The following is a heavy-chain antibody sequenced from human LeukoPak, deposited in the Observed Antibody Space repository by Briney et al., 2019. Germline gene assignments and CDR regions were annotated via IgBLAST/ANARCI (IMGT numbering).Heavy chain of an antibody. CDR3: ARAITMVRGVTQNFDY. Sequence: SETLSLTCTVSGGSISSYYWNWIRQTPGKGLEWIGNIYNSGSTTYNPSLKSRVTISVDTSKNQFSLKLTSVTAADTAVYYCARAITMVRGVTQNFDYWGQGTQVAVSS. D-gene: IGHD3-10*01. CDR2: IYNSGST. J-gene: IGHJ4*02. CDR1: GGSISSYY. V-gene: IGHV4-59*01.